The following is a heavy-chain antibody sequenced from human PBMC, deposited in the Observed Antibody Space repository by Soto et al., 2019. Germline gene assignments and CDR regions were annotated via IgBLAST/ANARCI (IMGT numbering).Heavy chain of an antibody. CDR3: AREPRNRIAGSTTSEDY. V-gene: IGHV3-66*01. Sequence: EVQLVESGGGLVQPGGSLRLSCDASGFTVSSNYMSWVRQAPGKGLECVSVLYSGGSTYYADSVKGRFTISRDSSKNTLYLHMNSLRAEDTAVYYCAREPRNRIAGSTTSEDYWGQGTLVTVSS. CDR2: LYSGGST. CDR1: GFTVSSNY. D-gene: IGHD1-7*01. J-gene: IGHJ4*02.